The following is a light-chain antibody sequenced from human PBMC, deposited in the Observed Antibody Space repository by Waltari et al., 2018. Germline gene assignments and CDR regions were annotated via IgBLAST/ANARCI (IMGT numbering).Light chain of an antibody. CDR2: KNN. CDR1: SSNTGSNY. Sequence: QSVLTQPPSASGTPGQRVTTSCSGSSSNTGSNYVYWYQQLPGTAPKLLIYKNNQRPSGVPDRFSGSKSGTSASLAISGLRSEDEADYSCAAWDDSLSGVVFGGGTKLTVL. J-gene: IGLJ2*01. V-gene: IGLV1-47*01. CDR3: AAWDDSLSGVV.